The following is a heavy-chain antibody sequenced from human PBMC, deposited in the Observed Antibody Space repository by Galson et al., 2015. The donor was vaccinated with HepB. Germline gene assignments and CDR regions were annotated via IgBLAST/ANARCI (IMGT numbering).Heavy chain of an antibody. Sequence: SLRLSCAASGFIFSSYDMHWVRQAPGKGLEWVGGIWYDGSNKYYSESVKGRSTISRDNSKNTLYLQMNSLRAEDTAVYFCARDRQYFYGSGHYPDAFDIWGQGTMVTVSS. V-gene: IGHV3-33*01. CDR2: IWYDGSNK. CDR1: GFIFSSYD. CDR3: ARDRQYFYGSGHYPDAFDI. D-gene: IGHD3-10*01. J-gene: IGHJ3*02.